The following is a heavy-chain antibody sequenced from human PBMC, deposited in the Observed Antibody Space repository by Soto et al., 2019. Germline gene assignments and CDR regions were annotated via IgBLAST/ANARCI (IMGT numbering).Heavy chain of an antibody. CDR2: ISYDGSNK. D-gene: IGHD3-16*01. V-gene: IGHV3-30*18. CDR3: AKDTQGGYFDY. Sequence: PGGSLRLSCAASGFTFSSYGMHWVRQAPGKGLEWVAVISYDGSNKYYADSVKGRFTISRDNSKNTLYLQMNSLRAEDRAVYYCAKDTQGGYFDYWGQGTLVTVSS. J-gene: IGHJ4*02. CDR1: GFTFSSYG.